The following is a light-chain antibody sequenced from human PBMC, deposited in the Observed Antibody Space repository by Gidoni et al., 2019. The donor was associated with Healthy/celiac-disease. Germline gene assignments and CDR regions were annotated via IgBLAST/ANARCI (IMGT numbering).Light chain of an antibody. CDR1: QGISSY. Sequence: AIRMTQYPSSFSASTGDRVTITCRASQGISSYLAWYQQKPGKAPKLLIYAASTLQSGVPSRFSGSGSVTDFTLTISCLQSEDFATYYCQQYYSYPLPFVGGTKVEIK. V-gene: IGKV1-8*01. J-gene: IGKJ4*01. CDR3: QQYYSYPLP. CDR2: AAS.